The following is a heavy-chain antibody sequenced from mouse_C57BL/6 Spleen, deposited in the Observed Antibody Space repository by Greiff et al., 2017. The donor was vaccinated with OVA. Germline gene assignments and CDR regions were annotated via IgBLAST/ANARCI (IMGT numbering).Heavy chain of an antibody. CDR3: TRYDYDEVTALFDV. J-gene: IGHJ1*03. Sequence: EVKLQESGEGLVKPGGSLKLSCAASGFTFSSYAMSWVRQTPEKRLEWVAYISSGGDYIYYADTVKGRFTISRDNARNTLYLQMSSLKSEDTAMYYCTRYDYDEVTALFDVWGTGTTVTVSS. D-gene: IGHD2-4*01. CDR1: GFTFSSYA. CDR2: ISSGGDYI. V-gene: IGHV5-9-1*02.